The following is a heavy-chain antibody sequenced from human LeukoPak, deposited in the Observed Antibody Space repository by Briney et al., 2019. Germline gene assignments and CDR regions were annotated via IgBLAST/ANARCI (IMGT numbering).Heavy chain of an antibody. V-gene: IGHV4-59*08. D-gene: IGHD3-9*01. J-gene: IGHJ4*02. CDR1: GGSISSYY. CDR3: ARQNYDILTPFDY. Sequence: SETLSLTCTVSGGSISSYYWSWIRQPPGKGLEWIGYIYYSGSTDYNPSLKSRVTISVDTSKNQFSLKLSSVTAADTAVYYCARQNYDILTPFDYWGQGTLVTVSS. CDR2: IYYSGST.